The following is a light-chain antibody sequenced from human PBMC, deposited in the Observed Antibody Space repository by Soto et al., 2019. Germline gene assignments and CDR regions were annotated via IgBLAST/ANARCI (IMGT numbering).Light chain of an antibody. CDR3: SSYAGSSNV. CDR2: EVN. J-gene: IGLJ1*01. CDR1: SSDVGGYNY. Sequence: QSVLTQPPSASGSPGQSVAISCTVTSSDVGGYNYVSWYQQHPGKAPKLMIYEVNKRPSGVPDRFSGSKSGNTASLTVSGLPAEDEADYYCSSYAGSSNVFGTGTKVTVL. V-gene: IGLV2-8*01.